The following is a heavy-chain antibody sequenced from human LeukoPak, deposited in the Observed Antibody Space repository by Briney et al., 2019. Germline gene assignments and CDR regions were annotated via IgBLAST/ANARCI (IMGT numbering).Heavy chain of an antibody. CDR1: GDSISSGSYY. Sequence: SETLSLTCTVSGDSISSGSYYWGWIRQPPGMGLEWIGSIYRSGDTYYNPSHKGRVTISVDTSKNQFSLKLSSVTAADTAVYYCARDRDLRWFYYWGQGTLVTVSS. CDR2: IYRSGDT. J-gene: IGHJ4*02. D-gene: IGHD2-21*01. CDR3: ARDRDLRWFYY. V-gene: IGHV4-39*07.